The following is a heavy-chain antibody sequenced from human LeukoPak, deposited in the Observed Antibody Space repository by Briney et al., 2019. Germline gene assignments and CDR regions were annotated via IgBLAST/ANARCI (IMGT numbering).Heavy chain of an antibody. CDR1: GGSISSYY. Sequence: SETLSLTCTVSGGSISSYYWSWIRQPPGKGREWIGYIYYSGSTNYNPSLKSRVTISVDTSKNQFSLKLSSVTAADTAVYYCARVYSCWLDYWGQGTLVTVSS. CDR3: ARVYSCWLDY. CDR2: IYYSGST. D-gene: IGHD6-19*01. V-gene: IGHV4-59*01. J-gene: IGHJ4*02.